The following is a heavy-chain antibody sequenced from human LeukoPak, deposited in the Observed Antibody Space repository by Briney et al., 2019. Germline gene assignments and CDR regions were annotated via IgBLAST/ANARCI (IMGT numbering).Heavy chain of an antibody. Sequence: SETLSLTCVVSGGSGGSFSSYYWSWIRQSPGKGLEWIGEINHSGRTNFNPSLQSRVTISVDSSKNQFALKLTSVTAADTAVYYCARVRQLRLFYFDSWGQGTLVTVSS. D-gene: IGHD5-18*01. V-gene: IGHV4-34*01. CDR1: GGSGGSFSSYY. CDR3: ARVRQLRLFYFDS. CDR2: INHSGRT. J-gene: IGHJ4*02.